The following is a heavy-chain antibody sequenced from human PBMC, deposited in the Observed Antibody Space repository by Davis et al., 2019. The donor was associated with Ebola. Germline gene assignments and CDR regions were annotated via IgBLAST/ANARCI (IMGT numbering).Heavy chain of an antibody. CDR2: IKQDGSEK. V-gene: IGHV3-7*03. Sequence: GESLKISCAASGFTFNNYWMTWVRQAPGKGLEWVANIKQDGSEKYYVDSVKGRFTISRDNAENSLYLQMNSLRAEDTAVYYCARGGYSYYWGQGTLVTVSS. D-gene: IGHD2-15*01. CDR3: ARGGYSYY. CDR1: GFTFNNYW. J-gene: IGHJ4*02.